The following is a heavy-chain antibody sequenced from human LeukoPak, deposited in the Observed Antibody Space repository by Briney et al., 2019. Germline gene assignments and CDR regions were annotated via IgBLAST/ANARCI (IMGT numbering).Heavy chain of an antibody. V-gene: IGHV3-23*01. J-gene: IGHJ4*02. Sequence: GGSLRLSCAASGFTFSTYAMTWVRQAPGKGLEWASSITGSGDGTSAADSVTGRFSISRDNSKSTLYLQMNSLRVEDTAVYYCAKAGLVRGGALDSWGQGTLVTVSS. CDR2: ITGSGDGT. CDR3: AKAGLVRGGALDS. CDR1: GFTFSTYA. D-gene: IGHD4/OR15-4a*01.